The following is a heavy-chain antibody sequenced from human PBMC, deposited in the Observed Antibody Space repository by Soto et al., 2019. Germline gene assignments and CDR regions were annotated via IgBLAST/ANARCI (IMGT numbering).Heavy chain of an antibody. J-gene: IGHJ6*02. Sequence: WGSLRLSCAASGFTFSSYAMSWVRQAPGKGLEWVSAISGSGGSTYYADSVKGRFTISRDNSKNTLYLQMNSLRAEDTAVYYCAKDAYYDSSGYYSGSPGYYYYYGMDVWGQGTTVTVSS. D-gene: IGHD3-22*01. V-gene: IGHV3-23*01. CDR1: GFTFSSYA. CDR3: AKDAYYDSSGYYSGSPGYYYYYGMDV. CDR2: ISGSGGST.